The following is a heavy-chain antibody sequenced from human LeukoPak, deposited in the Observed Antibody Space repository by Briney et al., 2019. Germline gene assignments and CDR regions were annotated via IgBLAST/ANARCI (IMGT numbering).Heavy chain of an antibody. CDR3: QRAGTYSGYKIFDN. V-gene: IGHV3-11*01. CDR1: RCILRNYY. CDR2: IGADGSSE. Sequence: GGSLRLSCAASRCILRNYYLCWMRQTPGKGLEWIANIGADGSSEYYADSAKGRFTISRDNARNSLFLQMNSLRVEDTAVYFCQRAGTYSGYKIFDNWGQGTLVTVSS. D-gene: IGHD5-12*01. J-gene: IGHJ5*01.